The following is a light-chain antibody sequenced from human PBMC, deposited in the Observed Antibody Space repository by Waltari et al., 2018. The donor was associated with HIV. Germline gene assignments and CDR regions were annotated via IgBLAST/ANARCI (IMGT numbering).Light chain of an antibody. CDR3: SSYTTTNTVV. CDR1: RSDISTYNF. J-gene: IGLJ2*01. Sequence: QSALTQPASVSGSPGQSITISCSGTRSDISTYNFVPWYQKHPDKAPKLLIYDVDTRPSGVPRRFSGSKSGDTASLTISAIQADDEADYFCSSYTTTNTVVFGGGTKVSVL. V-gene: IGLV2-14*03. CDR2: DVD.